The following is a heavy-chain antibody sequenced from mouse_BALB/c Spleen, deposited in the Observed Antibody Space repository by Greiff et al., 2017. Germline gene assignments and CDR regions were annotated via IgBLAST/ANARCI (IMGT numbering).Heavy chain of an antibody. CDR3: ARWDGSSYYYAMDY. V-gene: IGHV1-7*01. Sequence: VQLQQSGAELAKPGASVKMSCKASGYTFTSYWMHWVKQRPGQGLEWIGYINPSTGYTEYNQKFKDKATLTADKSSSTAYMQLSSLTSEDSAVYYCARWDGSSYYYAMDYWGQGTSVTVSS. CDR1: GYTFTSYW. J-gene: IGHJ4*01. CDR2: INPSTGYT. D-gene: IGHD1-1*01.